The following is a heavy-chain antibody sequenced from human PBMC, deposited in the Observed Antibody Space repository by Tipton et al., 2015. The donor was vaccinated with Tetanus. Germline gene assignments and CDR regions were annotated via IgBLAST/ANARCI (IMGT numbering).Heavy chain of an antibody. J-gene: IGHJ4*02. CDR2: INPNSGGT. CDR3: VRSDIFSNLKLDY. CDR1: GYTFTGYY. Sequence: QLVQSGAEVKKPGASVKVPCKASGYTFTGYYTHWVRQAPGQGLEWMGWINPNSGGTNYAQNFQGRVSMTKDTSTETFYMELRSLRSDDTAVYYCVRSDIFSNLKLDYWGQGTLVTVSS. V-gene: IGHV1-2*02. D-gene: IGHD3-3*02.